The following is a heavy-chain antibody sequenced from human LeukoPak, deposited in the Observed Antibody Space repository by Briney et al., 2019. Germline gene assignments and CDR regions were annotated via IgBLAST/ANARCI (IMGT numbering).Heavy chain of an antibody. Sequence: PGGSLRLSCTASGFTFGDYALSWFRQAPGKGLEWVAFIRSRAYGATKEYAASVKDRFTISRDDSESIAYLHMDSLKTGDTAVYYCTRVASRVMTTYYFDYWGQGALVTVSS. CDR2: IRSRAYGATK. CDR3: TRVASRVMTTYYFDY. V-gene: IGHV3-49*03. J-gene: IGHJ4*02. CDR1: GFTFGDYA. D-gene: IGHD3-16*01.